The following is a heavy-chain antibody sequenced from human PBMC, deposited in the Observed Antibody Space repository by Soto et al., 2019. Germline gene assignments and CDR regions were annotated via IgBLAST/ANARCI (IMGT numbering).Heavy chain of an antibody. V-gene: IGHV1-8*01. J-gene: IGHJ6*02. CDR2: MSPNSGAT. Sequence: QVQLVQSGAEVTKPGASVKVSCKASGYTFTTYDINWVRQATGQGLEWLGWMSPNSGATGYAQKFQGRVTMTRDTSMTTAYMELSNLISEDTAMYYCARGVDAGVDVWRQGTTVTVSS. CDR1: GYTFTTYD. CDR3: ARGVDAGVDV. D-gene: IGHD1-1*01.